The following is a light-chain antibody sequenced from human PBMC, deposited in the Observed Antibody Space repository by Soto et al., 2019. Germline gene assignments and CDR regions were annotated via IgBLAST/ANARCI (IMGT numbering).Light chain of an antibody. CDR3: QQYNSYSLYT. CDR2: DAS. Sequence: DIQMTQSPSTLSVSVGDRVTITCRASQSISSWLAWYQQKPGKAPKLLIYDASSLESGVPSRFSGSGSGTEFTLTISSQQPDHFATYYCQQYNSYSLYTFGQGTKLEIK. CDR1: QSISSW. J-gene: IGKJ2*01. V-gene: IGKV1-5*01.